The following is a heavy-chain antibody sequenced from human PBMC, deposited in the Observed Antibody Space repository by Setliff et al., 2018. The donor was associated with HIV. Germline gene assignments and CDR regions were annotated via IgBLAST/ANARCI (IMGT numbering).Heavy chain of an antibody. CDR3: ARDGGGHYQKYYQH. CDR1: GFTFSTYS. Sequence: GGSLRLSCAASGFTFSTYSMVWVRQAPGKGLEWVSGIGGAYDGNTYHADSVKGRFTIFRENSKNIVYLQMNSLTVEDTAVYYCARDGGGHYQKYYQHWGQGTQVTVSS. CDR2: IGGAYDGNT. J-gene: IGHJ1*01. D-gene: IGHD1-26*01. V-gene: IGHV3-23*01.